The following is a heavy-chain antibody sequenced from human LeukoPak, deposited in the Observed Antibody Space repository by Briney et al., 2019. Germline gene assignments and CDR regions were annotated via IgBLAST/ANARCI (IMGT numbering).Heavy chain of an antibody. J-gene: IGHJ4*02. CDR2: ISSSSSYI. Sequence: GGSLRLSCAASGFTFSSYSMNWVRRAPGKGLKWVSSISSSSSYIYYADSLKGRFPISRDNAKNSLYLQMNSLRAEDTAVYYCAREAYGSGRYYSAPVDYWGQGTLVTVSS. V-gene: IGHV3-21*01. CDR1: GFTFSSYS. D-gene: IGHD3-10*01. CDR3: AREAYGSGRYYSAPVDY.